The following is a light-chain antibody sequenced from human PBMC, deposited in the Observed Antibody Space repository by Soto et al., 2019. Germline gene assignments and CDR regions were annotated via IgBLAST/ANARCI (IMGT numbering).Light chain of an antibody. J-gene: IGKJ4*01. CDR3: QQYNVWPLT. V-gene: IGKV3D-15*01. CDR2: VAS. CDR1: QSVSSN. Sequence: EIVMTQSPATLSVSPGERATLSCRASQSVSSNLAWYQQKPGQTPKLLIYVASTRATVIPAGFSGSGSGTEFTLTISSLQSEDFAVYYCQQYNVWPLTFGGGTKVEFK.